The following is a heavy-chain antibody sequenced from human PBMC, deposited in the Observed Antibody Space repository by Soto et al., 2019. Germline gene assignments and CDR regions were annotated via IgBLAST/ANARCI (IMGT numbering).Heavy chain of an antibody. CDR1: GFTFSSYA. Sequence: GGSLRLSCAASGFTFSSYAMSWVRQAPGKGLEWVSAISGSGGTTYYADSVKGRFTISRDNSKNTLYLQMNSLRAEDTAVYYCTFEPYYYYYGMDVWGQGTTVTVSS. V-gene: IGHV3-23*01. CDR3: TFEPYYYYYGMDV. J-gene: IGHJ6*02. CDR2: ISGSGGTT.